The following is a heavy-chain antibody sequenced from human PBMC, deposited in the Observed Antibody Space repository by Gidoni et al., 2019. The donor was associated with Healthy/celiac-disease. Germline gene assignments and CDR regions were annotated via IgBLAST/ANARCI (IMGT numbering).Heavy chain of an antibody. D-gene: IGHD6-13*01. CDR2: ISYDGSNK. CDR3: AKGGDSSWYYFDY. CDR1: GFTFSSYG. V-gene: IGHV3-30*18. J-gene: IGHJ4*02. Sequence: QVQLVESGGGVVQPGRSLRLSCAASGFTFSSYGMHWVRQAPGKGLGWVAVISYDGSNKYYADSVKGRFTISRDNSKNTLYLQMNSLRAEDTAVYYCAKGGDSSWYYFDYWGQGTLVTVSS.